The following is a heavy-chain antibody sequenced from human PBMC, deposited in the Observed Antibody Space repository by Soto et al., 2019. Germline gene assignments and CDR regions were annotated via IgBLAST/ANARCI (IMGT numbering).Heavy chain of an antibody. Sequence: QVLLQESGPGLVKPSETLSLTCTVSGGSISSYYWNWIRQPPGKGLEWIGYIHYSGSTNYNPSLQSRVTISVDTSNNQFSLKLSSVTAADTAVYYCATGRFSAMIRGVIMFDPWGQGTLVTVSS. D-gene: IGHD3-10*01. CDR1: GGSISSYY. V-gene: IGHV4-59*01. CDR2: IHYSGST. J-gene: IGHJ5*02. CDR3: ATGRFSAMIRGVIMFDP.